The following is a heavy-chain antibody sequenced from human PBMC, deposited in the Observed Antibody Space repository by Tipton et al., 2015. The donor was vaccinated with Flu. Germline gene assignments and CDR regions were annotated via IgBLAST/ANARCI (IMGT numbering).Heavy chain of an antibody. CDR2: IYHSGST. D-gene: IGHD6-25*01. CDR3: ARMPARSGDY. V-gene: IGHV4-38-2*01. CDR1: GYSISSGYY. J-gene: IGHJ4*02. Sequence: LRLSCAVSGYSISSGYYWGWIRQPPGKGLEWIGSIYHSGSTYYNPSLKSRVTISVDTSKNQFSLKLSSVTAADTAVYYCARMPARSGDYWGQGTLVTVSS.